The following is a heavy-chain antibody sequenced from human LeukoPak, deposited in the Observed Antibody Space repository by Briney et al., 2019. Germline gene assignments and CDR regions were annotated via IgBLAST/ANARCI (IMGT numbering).Heavy chain of an antibody. CDR3: ARGRSSSWGY. V-gene: IGHV4-34*01. D-gene: IGHD6-13*01. CDR1: GGSFSGYY. CDR2: INHSRST. J-gene: IGHJ4*02. Sequence: SETLSLTCAVYGGSFSGYYWSWIRQPPGKGLEWIGEINHSRSTNYNPSLKSRVTISVDTSKNQFSLKLSSVTAADTAVYYCARGRSSSWGYWGQGTLVTVSS.